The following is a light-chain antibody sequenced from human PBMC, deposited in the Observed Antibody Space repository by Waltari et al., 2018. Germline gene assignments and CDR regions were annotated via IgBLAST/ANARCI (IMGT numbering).Light chain of an antibody. J-gene: IGLJ1*01. CDR2: EVS. V-gene: IGLV2-18*02. Sequence: QSALTQPPSVSGSPGQSVTISCTGTSSDVGGYNRVSWYQQPPGTAPKLMIYEVSNRHSGVPVRFSGSKPGSPASLTISGLQAEDEADYYCNSYKTVSSYVFGTGTKVTVL. CDR3: NSYKTVSSYV. CDR1: SSDVGGYNR.